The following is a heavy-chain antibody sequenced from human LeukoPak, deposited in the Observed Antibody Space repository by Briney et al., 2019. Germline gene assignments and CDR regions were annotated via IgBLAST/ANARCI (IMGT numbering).Heavy chain of an antibody. CDR2: ISSSSSTI. D-gene: IGHD6-13*01. V-gene: IGHV3-48*01. CDR1: GFTFSSYS. J-gene: IGHJ4*02. CDR3: ARDPDTPFSSSWPFDY. Sequence: GGSLRLSCAASGFTFSSYSMNWVRQAPGKGLEWVSYISSSSSTIYYADSVKGRFTISRDNAKNSLYLQMNSLRAEDTAVYYCARDPDTPFSSSWPFDYWGQGTLVTVSS.